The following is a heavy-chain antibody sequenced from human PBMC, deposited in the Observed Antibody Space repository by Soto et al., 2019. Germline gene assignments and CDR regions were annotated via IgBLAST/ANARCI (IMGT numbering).Heavy chain of an antibody. CDR1: RCTFSSYA. D-gene: IGHD6-19*01. J-gene: IGHJ4*02. Sequence: QVQLVQSGAAVKKPGSSVKVSCKASRCTFSSYAISWVRQAPGQGLEWMGGIIPIFGTATYAQKFQGRVTITADESTDTAYMELSSLRSEDTAVYYCARSGRGSSGYAGYWDQGTLVTVSS. CDR3: ARSGRGSSGYAGY. CDR2: IIPIFGTA. V-gene: IGHV1-69*12.